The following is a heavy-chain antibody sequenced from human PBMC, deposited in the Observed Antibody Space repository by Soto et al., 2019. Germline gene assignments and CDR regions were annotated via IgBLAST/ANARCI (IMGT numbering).Heavy chain of an antibody. D-gene: IGHD6-6*01. CDR1: GGTFSSYA. CDR2: IIPIFGTA. V-gene: IGHV1-69*13. Sequence: SVKVSCKASGGTFSSYAISWVRQAPGQGLEWMGGIIPIFGTANYAQKFQGRVTITADESTSTAYMELSSLRSEDTAVYYCARDVRSSSSSPYFQHWGQGTLGTVSS. CDR3: ARDVRSSSSSPYFQH. J-gene: IGHJ1*01.